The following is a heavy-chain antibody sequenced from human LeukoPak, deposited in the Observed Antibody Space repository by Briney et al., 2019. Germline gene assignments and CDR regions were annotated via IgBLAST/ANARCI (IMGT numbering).Heavy chain of an antibody. V-gene: IGHV4-4*02. CDR1: GGSISRNYW. Sequence: PSETLSLTCAVSGGSISRNYWWSWVRQPPGKGLEWIGEVYQSGSTNYNSSLKSRVTISVDKSKNQFSLKLSSVTAADTAVYYCSRGGFYGSGVDAFDIWGQGTMVTVSS. D-gene: IGHD3-10*01. CDR2: VYQSGST. J-gene: IGHJ3*02. CDR3: SRGGFYGSGVDAFDI.